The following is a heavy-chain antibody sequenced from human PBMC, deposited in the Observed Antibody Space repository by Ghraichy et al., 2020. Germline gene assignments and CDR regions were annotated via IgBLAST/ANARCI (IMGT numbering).Heavy chain of an antibody. V-gene: IGHV3-11*01. CDR2: ITSSGSTI. Sequence: GGSLRLSCAASGFTFSDYYMSWIRQAPGKRLEWVSYITSSGSTIYYADSVKGRFTISRDNAKNSLYLQMNSLRAEDTAVYYCARDGVVVRAAAHTYYYYGMDVWGQRNTVTVSS. CDR1: GFTFSDYY. CDR3: ARDGVVVRAAAHTYYYYGMDV. D-gene: IGHD2-2*01. J-gene: IGHJ6*02.